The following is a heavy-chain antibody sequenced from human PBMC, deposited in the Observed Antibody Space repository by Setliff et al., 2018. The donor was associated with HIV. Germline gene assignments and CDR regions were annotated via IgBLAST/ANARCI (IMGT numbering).Heavy chain of an antibody. D-gene: IGHD2-2*01. CDR2: FYYSGSS. V-gene: IGHV4-39*01. Sequence: PSETLSLTCTVSGDSISRRIYYWGWICQPPGKGLEWIGNFYYSGSSHYNPSLKSRVTISVDTSKNQFSLKLISVSAADTAVYYCAKLLPAADMAREIDSWGQGTLVTVSS. CDR1: GDSISRRIYY. CDR3: AKLLPAADMAREIDS. J-gene: IGHJ4*02.